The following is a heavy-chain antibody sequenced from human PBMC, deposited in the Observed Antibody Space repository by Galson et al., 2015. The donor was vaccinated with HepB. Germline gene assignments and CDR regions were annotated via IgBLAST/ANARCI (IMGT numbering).Heavy chain of an antibody. V-gene: IGHV3-9*01. CDR3: AKDIGDVDFEYYFDY. CDR2: ISWNSGSI. CDR1: GFTFDDYA. J-gene: IGHJ4*02. D-gene: IGHD3-9*01. Sequence: SLRLSCAASGFTFDDYAMHWVRQAPGKGLEWVSGISWNSGSIGYADSVKGRFTISRDNAKNSLYLQMNSLRAEDTALYYCAKDIGDVDFEYYFDYWGQGTLVTVSS.